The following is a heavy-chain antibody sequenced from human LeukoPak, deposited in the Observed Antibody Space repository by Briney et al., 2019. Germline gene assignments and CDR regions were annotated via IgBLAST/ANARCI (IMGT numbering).Heavy chain of an antibody. CDR3: ARVRSGSYFSVSHDY. D-gene: IGHD1-26*01. CDR2: ISSSGSTI. CDR1: GFTFSSYE. V-gene: IGHV3-48*03. Sequence: GGSLRLSCAASGFTFSSYEMNWVRQAPGKGLEWVSYISSSGSTIYYADSVKGRFTISRDNAKTSLYLQMNSLRAEDTAVYYCARVRSGSYFSVSHDYWGQGTLVTVSS. J-gene: IGHJ4*02.